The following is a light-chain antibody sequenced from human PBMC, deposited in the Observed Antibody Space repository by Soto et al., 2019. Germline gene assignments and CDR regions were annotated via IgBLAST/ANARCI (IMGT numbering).Light chain of an antibody. J-gene: IGLJ3*02. CDR2: EVS. CDR1: SSDVGGYNY. V-gene: IGLV2-14*01. CDR3: FSYTSTYTWV. Sequence: QSALTQPASVSGSPGQSITISCTGTSSDVGGYNYVSWYQQHPGKAPKLLIYEVSNRPSGVSNRFSGSKSGNAATLTISGLQAEDEADYYCFSYTSTYTWVFGGGTQLTVL.